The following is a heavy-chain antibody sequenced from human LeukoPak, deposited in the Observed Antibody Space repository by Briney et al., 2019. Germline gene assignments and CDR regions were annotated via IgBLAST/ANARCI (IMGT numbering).Heavy chain of an antibody. J-gene: IGHJ4*02. CDR2: IKQDGSEK. Sequence: GGSLRLSCAASGFTFSSYWMSWVRQAPGKGLEWVANIKQDGSEKYYVDSVKGRFTISRDNAKNSLYLQMNSLRAEDTALYYCARESSGSYGLYYFDYWGQGTLVTVSS. V-gene: IGHV3-7*03. CDR1: GFTFSSYW. D-gene: IGHD1-26*01. CDR3: ARESSGSYGLYYFDY.